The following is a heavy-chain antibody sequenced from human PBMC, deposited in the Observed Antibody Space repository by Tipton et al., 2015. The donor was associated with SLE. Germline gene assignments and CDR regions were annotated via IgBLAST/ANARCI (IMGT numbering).Heavy chain of an antibody. CDR1: GGSISSHY. J-gene: IGHJ4*02. CDR2: IHDSGSS. D-gene: IGHD5-12*01. Sequence: TLSLTCSVSGGSISSHYWSWIRQAPGKGLEWIGYIHDSGSSNYSPSLKSRVAISLDTSKNEFSLKLRSVTAADTAVYYCARDPAGGSGFWGQGMLVTVSS. V-gene: IGHV4-59*11. CDR3: ARDPAGGSGF.